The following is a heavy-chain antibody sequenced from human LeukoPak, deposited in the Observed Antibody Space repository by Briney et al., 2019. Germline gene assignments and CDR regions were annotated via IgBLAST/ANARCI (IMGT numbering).Heavy chain of an antibody. J-gene: IGHJ4*02. CDR2: IYYSGST. D-gene: IGHD6-19*01. CDR1: GGSISSSSYY. CDR3: ARGGSGWSYYFDY. V-gene: IGHV4-39*01. Sequence: SETLSLTCTVSGGSISSSSYYWGWIRQPPGKGLEWIGSIYYSGSTYYNSSLKSRVTISVDTSKNQFSLKLSSVTAADTAVYYCARGGSGWSYYFDYWGQGTLVTVSS.